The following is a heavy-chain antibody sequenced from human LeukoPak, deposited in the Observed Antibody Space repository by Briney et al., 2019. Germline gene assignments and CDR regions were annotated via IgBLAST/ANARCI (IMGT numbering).Heavy chain of an antibody. CDR3: AKRLVAGAGSYGPPSFDP. CDR2: ISGSGGST. J-gene: IGHJ5*02. CDR1: GFTFSSYA. V-gene: IGHV3-23*01. Sequence: GGSLRLSCAASGFTFSSYAMSWVRQAPGKGLEWVSGISGSGGSTYYADSMKGRFTISRDNSKNTLYLQMNSLRAEDTAVYYWAKRLVAGAGSYGPPSFDPWGQGTLVTVSS. D-gene: IGHD6-13*01.